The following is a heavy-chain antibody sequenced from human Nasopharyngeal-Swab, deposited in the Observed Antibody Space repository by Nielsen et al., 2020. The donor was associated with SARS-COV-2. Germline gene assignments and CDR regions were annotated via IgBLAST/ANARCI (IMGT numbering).Heavy chain of an antibody. Sequence: WIRQPPGKGLEWVSVIYSGGSTDYADSVKGRFTISRDMSKNTLYLQMNSVRAEDTAVYYCARDQYDDYGDYWGQGTLVTVSS. V-gene: IGHV3-53*01. CDR2: IYSGGST. J-gene: IGHJ4*02. CDR3: ARDQYDDYGDY. D-gene: IGHD3-3*01.